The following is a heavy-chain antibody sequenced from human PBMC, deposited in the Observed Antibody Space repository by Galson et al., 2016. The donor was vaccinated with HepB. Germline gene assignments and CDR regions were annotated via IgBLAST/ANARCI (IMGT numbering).Heavy chain of an antibody. Sequence: SLRLSCAASGFTFSSYSMNWVRQAPGKGLEWVSSISSGGTYIYYADSMKGRFTISRDNAKNTLYLQMNSLRAEDTAVYYCAKNDILTGYSAFDYWGQGTLVTVSS. V-gene: IGHV3-21*01. CDR3: AKNDILTGYSAFDY. J-gene: IGHJ4*02. CDR1: GFTFSSYS. CDR2: ISSGGTYI. D-gene: IGHD3-9*01.